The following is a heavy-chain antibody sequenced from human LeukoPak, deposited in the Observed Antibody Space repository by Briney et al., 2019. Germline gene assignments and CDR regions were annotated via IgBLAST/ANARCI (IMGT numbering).Heavy chain of an antibody. J-gene: IGHJ4*02. CDR1: GLTFSYYA. CDR2: ITSSGGST. D-gene: IGHD5-12*01. V-gene: IGHV3-64D*06. CDR3: VKGDYSGYTFPAFDY. Sequence: GGSLRLSCSASGLTFSYYAMHCVRQAPGEGLEYVSGITSSGGSTYYTDSVKGRFTISRDNSNNTLYLQMSSLRAEDTAVYYCVKGDYSGYTFPAFDYWGQGTLVSVSS.